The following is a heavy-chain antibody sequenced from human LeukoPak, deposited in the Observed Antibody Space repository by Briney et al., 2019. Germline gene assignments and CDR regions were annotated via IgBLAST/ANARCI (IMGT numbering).Heavy chain of an antibody. CDR3: ARKSHRTIEAFDI. CDR2: INPSGGST. CDR1: GFTFTSYY. V-gene: IGHV1-46*01. Sequence: PGGSLRLSCAASGFTFTSYYMHWVRQAPGQGLEWMGIINPSGGSTSYAQKFQGRVTMTRDTSTSTVYMELSSLRSEDTAVYYCARKSHRTIEAFDIWGQGTMVTVSS. J-gene: IGHJ3*02.